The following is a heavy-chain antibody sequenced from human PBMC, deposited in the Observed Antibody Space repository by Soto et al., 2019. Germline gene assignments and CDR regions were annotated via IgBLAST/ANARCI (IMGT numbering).Heavy chain of an antibody. CDR3: AKDQGGGDSYYYYYGMDV. CDR1: GFTFSSYA. D-gene: IGHD2-21*02. J-gene: IGHJ6*02. CDR2: ISGSGGST. Sequence: EVQLVESGGGLIQPGGSLRLSCAASGFTFSSYAMSWVRQAPGKGLEWVSAISGSGGSTYYADSVKGRFTISRDNSKNTLYLQMNSLRAEDTAVYYCAKDQGGGDSYYYYYGMDVWGQGTTVTVSS. V-gene: IGHV3-23*04.